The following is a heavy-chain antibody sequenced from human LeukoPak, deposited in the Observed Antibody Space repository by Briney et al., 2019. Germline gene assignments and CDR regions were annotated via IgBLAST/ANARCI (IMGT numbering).Heavy chain of an antibody. V-gene: IGHV3-73*01. J-gene: IGHJ6*02. D-gene: IGHD4-23*01. CDR1: GFTFSGSA. Sequence: HPGGSLRLSCAASGFTFSGSAMHWVRQASGKGLEWVGRIRSKANSYATAYAASVKGRFTISRDDSKNTAYLQMNSLKTEDTAVYYCTGGNPYYYYGMDVWGQGTTVTVSS. CDR2: IRSKANSYAT. CDR3: TGGNPYYYYGMDV.